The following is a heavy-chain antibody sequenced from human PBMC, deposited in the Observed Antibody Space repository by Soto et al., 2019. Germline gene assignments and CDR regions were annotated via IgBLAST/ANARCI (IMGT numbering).Heavy chain of an antibody. D-gene: IGHD6-6*01. J-gene: IGHJ3*02. Sequence: QVQLVESGGGLVQPGGSLRLSCAASGFTFGDYEMSWVRQAPGKGLEWVALLSGSGNTIYYADSVKGRFSISRDNAETSLYLQMESLRVEDTATYFCARSRGSYEADAFDTWGQGTMVTVSA. CDR3: ARSRGSYEADAFDT. CDR2: LSGSGNTI. V-gene: IGHV3-11*01. CDR1: GFTFGDYE.